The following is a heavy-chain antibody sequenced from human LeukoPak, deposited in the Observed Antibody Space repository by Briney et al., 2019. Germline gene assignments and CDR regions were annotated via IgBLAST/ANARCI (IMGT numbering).Heavy chain of an antibody. CDR3: ARDGSSSSVYYYYMDV. V-gene: IGHV4-4*07. D-gene: IGHD6-6*01. CDR1: GGSISSYY. J-gene: IGHJ6*03. CDR2: IYTSGST. Sequence: SETLSLTCTVSGGSISSYYWSWIRQPAGKGQEWIGRIYTSGSTNYNPSLKSRVTMSVDTSKNQFSLKLSSVTAADTAVYYCARDGSSSSVYYYYMDVWGKGTTVTVSS.